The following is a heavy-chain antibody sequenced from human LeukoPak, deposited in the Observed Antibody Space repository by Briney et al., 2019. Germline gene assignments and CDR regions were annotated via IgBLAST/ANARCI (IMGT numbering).Heavy chain of an antibody. Sequence: GASVKVSCKASGGTFSTYAINWVRQAPGQGLEWMGGIIPIFDTPNYAQKFQGRVTITADKSTSTAYMELSSLRSEDTAVYFCARGFSGPATPYFDYWGQGTLVTVSS. D-gene: IGHD2-15*01. CDR2: IIPIFDTP. CDR1: GGTFSTYA. CDR3: ARGFSGPATPYFDY. J-gene: IGHJ4*02. V-gene: IGHV1-69*06.